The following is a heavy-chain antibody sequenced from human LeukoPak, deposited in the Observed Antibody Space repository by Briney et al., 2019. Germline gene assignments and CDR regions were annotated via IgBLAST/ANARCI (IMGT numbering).Heavy chain of an antibody. J-gene: IGHJ4*02. Sequence: KSSETLSLTCAVYGGSFSGYYWSWIRQPPGKGQEWIGEINHSGSTNYNPSLKSRVTISVDTSKNQFSLKLSSVTAADTAVYYCARVSSGWYGIIDYWGQGTLVTVSS. V-gene: IGHV4-34*01. D-gene: IGHD6-19*01. CDR3: ARVSSGWYGIIDY. CDR1: GGSFSGYY. CDR2: INHSGST.